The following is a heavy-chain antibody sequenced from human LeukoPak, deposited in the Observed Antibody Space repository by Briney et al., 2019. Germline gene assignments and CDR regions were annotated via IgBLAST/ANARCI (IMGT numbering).Heavy chain of an antibody. V-gene: IGHV3-21*01. D-gene: IGHD1-20*01. CDR1: GFTFSSYS. CDR3: ARVKGITGTSWTFDY. Sequence: GGSLRLSCAASGFTFSSYSMNWVRQAPGKGLEWVSSISSSSSYIYYADSVKGRFAISRDSAKNSLYLQMNSLRAEDTAVYYCARVKGITGTSWTFDYWGQGTLVTVSS. J-gene: IGHJ4*02. CDR2: ISSSSSYI.